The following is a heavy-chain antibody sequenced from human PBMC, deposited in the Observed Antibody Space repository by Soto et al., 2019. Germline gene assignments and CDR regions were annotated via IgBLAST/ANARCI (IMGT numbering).Heavy chain of an antibody. CDR1: GFTFSNYG. V-gene: IGHV3-23*01. D-gene: IGHD6-19*01. CDR3: ARDSFSIAVAATFDY. J-gene: IGHJ4*02. CDR2: ITTSGGST. Sequence: GGSLRLSCAASGFTFSNYGMSWVRLAPGKGLQWVSFITTSGGSTYYADSVKGRFTISRDNAKNSLYLQMNSLRAEDTAAYYCARDSFSIAVAATFDYWGQGTLVTVSS.